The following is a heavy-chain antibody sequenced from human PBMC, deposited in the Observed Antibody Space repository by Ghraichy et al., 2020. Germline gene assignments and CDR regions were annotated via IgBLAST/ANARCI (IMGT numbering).Heavy chain of an antibody. D-gene: IGHD1-1*01. CDR3: AGGNWVFDF. CDR2: IYGRGNT. V-gene: IGHV3-66*01. Sequence: LSLTCAVSDFSVSRYYVGWVRQAPGKGLEWISVIYGRGNTYYADSLKDRFIVSRDNSRNTLHLQISSLRAEDTALYFCAGGNWVFDFWGQGNLVTVSS. J-gene: IGHJ4*02. CDR1: DFSVSRYY.